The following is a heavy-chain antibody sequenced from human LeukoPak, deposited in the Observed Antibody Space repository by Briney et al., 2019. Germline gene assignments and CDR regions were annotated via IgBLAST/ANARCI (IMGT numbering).Heavy chain of an antibody. J-gene: IGHJ4*02. CDR1: GFSFGDFA. V-gene: IGHV3-23*01. CDR3: AKGVYSVFPDSRVLDY. D-gene: IGHD5/OR15-5a*01. Sequence: GGSLRLSCAASGFSFGDFAVHWVRQVPGKGLEWVSIISGSGDSTYYANSVKGRFTISRDNSKNTLYLQMSSLSAEDTAVYYCAKGVYSVFPDSRVLDYWGQGTLVTVSS. CDR2: ISGSGDST.